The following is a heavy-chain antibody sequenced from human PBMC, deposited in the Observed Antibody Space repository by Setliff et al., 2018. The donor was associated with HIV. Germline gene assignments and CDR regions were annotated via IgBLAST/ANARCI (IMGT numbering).Heavy chain of an antibody. CDR2: IAWTDAK. D-gene: IGHD2-2*01. J-gene: IGHJ4*02. CDR3: ARIYGLSPPV. Sequence: TLSLTCSVSGGSVTTNGFYWSWIRQHPGKGLEWLARIAWTDAKNYNTSLKTRLTVSWDTSKNQVVLTMTNMDPVDTGTYYCARIYGLSPPVWGQGTQVTVSS. CDR1: GGSVTTNGFY. V-gene: IGHV2-70*11.